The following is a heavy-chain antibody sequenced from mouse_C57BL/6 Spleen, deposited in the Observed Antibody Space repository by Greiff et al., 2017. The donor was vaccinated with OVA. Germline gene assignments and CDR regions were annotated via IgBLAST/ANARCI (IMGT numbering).Heavy chain of an antibody. V-gene: IGHV5-6*01. D-gene: IGHD2-2*01. CDR1: GFTFSSYG. J-gene: IGHJ3*01. CDR2: ISSGGSYT. CDR3: ARCVAGYPAY. Sequence: EVKVVESGGDLVKPGGSLKLSCAASGFTFSSYGLSWVRQTPDKRLEWVATISSGGSYTYYPDSVQGRFTISRDNATNTLYLRMSSLKATDTAMCYCARCVAGYPAYWGQGTLVTVSA.